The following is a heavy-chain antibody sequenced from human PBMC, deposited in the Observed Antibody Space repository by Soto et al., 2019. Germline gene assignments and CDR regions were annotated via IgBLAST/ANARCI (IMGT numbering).Heavy chain of an antibody. Sequence: LRLSCAACGFTFRNAWISWVRQSPGKGLEWVGRIKSKTDGGTTDYAAPVKGRFTISRDDSKNTLYLQMNSLKTEDTAVYYCTTVWSSSWYSDYWGQGTLVTVSS. CDR2: IKSKTDGGTT. J-gene: IGHJ4*02. D-gene: IGHD6-13*01. V-gene: IGHV3-15*01. CDR1: GFTFRNAW. CDR3: TTVWSSSWYSDY.